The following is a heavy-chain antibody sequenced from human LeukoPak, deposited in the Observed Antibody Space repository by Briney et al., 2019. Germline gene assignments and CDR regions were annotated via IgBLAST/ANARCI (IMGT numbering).Heavy chain of an antibody. Sequence: RGSLRLSCAASGFTFSSYAMSWVRQAPGKGLEWVPAISGSGGSTYYADSVKGRFTISRDNSKNTLYLQMNSLRAEDTAVYYCAKVMTRTMVRGVPPSDYWGQGTLVTVSS. CDR2: ISGSGGST. J-gene: IGHJ4*02. CDR1: GFTFSSYA. CDR3: AKVMTRTMVRGVPPSDY. V-gene: IGHV3-23*01. D-gene: IGHD3-10*01.